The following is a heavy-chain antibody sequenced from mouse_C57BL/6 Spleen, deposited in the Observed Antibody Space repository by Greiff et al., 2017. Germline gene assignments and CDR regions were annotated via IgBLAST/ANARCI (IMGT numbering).Heavy chain of an antibody. CDR2: IYPGDGDT. Sequence: VMLVESGPELVKPGASVKISCKASGYAFSSSWMNWVKQRPGKGLEWIGRIYPGDGDTNYNGKFKGKATLTADKSSSTAYMQLSSLTSEDSAVYFCARYEYDLGDYYAMDYWGQGTSVTVSS. CDR3: ARYEYDLGDYYAMDY. J-gene: IGHJ4*01. D-gene: IGHD2-4*01. CDR1: GYAFSSSW. V-gene: IGHV1-82*01.